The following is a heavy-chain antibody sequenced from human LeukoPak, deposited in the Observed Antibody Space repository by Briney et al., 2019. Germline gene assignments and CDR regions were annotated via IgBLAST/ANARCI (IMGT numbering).Heavy chain of an antibody. CDR1: GFTFSSYA. J-gene: IGHJ4*02. V-gene: IGHV3-30-3*01. CDR3: ARGRGRSYYYDSSGPDY. CDR2: ISYDGSNK. D-gene: IGHD3-22*01. Sequence: GRSLRLSCAASGFTFSSYAMHWVRQAPGKGLEWVAVISYDGSNKYYADSVKGRFTISRDNSKNTLYLQMNSLRAEDTAVYYSARGRGRSYYYDSSGPDYWGQGTLVTVSS.